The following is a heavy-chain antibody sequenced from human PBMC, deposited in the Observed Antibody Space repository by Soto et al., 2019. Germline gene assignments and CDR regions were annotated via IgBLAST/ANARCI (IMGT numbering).Heavy chain of an antibody. D-gene: IGHD3-3*01. Sequence: QVQLVESGGGVIQPGKSLRLSCSASGFAFSTYAMHWVRQAPGKGLEWVAVIWADGSRQFYADSVKGRFTVSRDNSQNTLFLQMNSLRVDDTALYYCGGGIGYGGLGDYWGQGTLVTVSS. CDR2: IWADGSRQ. J-gene: IGHJ4*02. V-gene: IGHV3-33*08. CDR1: GFAFSTYA. CDR3: GGGIGYGGLGDY.